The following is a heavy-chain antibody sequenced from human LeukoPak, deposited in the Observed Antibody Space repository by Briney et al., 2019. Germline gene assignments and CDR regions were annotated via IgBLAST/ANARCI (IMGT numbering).Heavy chain of an antibody. CDR1: GYSISSGYY. V-gene: IGHV4-38-2*02. CDR3: ARNYDFWSGYCWFDP. D-gene: IGHD3-3*01. Sequence: SETLSLTCTVSGYSISSGYYWGWIRQPPGKGLEWIGSIYYSGSTYYNPSLKSRVTISVDTSKNQFSLKLSSVTAADTAVYYCARNYDFWSGYCWFDPWGQGTLVTVSS. CDR2: IYYSGST. J-gene: IGHJ5*02.